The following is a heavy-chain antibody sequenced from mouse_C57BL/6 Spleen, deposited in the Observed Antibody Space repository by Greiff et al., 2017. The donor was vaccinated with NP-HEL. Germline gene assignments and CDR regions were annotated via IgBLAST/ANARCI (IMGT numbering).Heavy chain of an antibody. CDR2: INPNNGGT. CDR3: ARGHYGSSYGY. Sequence: EVQLQQSGPELVKPGASVKISCKASGYTFTDYYMNWVKQSHGKSLEWIGDINPNNGGTSYNQKFKGKATLTVDKSSSTAYMELRSLTSEDSAVYYCARGHYGSSYGYWGQGTTLTVSS. J-gene: IGHJ2*01. D-gene: IGHD1-1*01. CDR1: GYTFTDYY. V-gene: IGHV1-26*01.